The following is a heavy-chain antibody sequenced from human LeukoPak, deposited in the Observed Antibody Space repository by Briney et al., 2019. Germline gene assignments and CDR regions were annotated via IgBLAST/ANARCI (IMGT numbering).Heavy chain of an antibody. J-gene: IGHJ4*02. CDR3: AKATGYLL. V-gene: IGHV3-23*01. CDR1: GFTFSSYA. D-gene: IGHD1-14*01. Sequence: GGSLSLSCAASGFTFSSYAMSWVRQAPGKGLEWVSTISNSDYSTYYADSVKGRFTISRANSENTLYLQMNNLRAEDTAVYYCAKATGYLLWGQGTLVTVSS. CDR2: ISNSDYST.